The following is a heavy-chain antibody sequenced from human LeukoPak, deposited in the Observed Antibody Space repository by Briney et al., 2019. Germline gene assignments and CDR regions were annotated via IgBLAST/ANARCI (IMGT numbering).Heavy chain of an antibody. CDR3: ARSGYYGSGRYYYYYMDV. J-gene: IGHJ6*03. Sequence: SVKVSCKASGGTFSSYAISWVRQAPGQGLEWMGGIIPIFGTANYAQKFQGRVTITTDESTSTAYMELSSLRSEDTAVYYCARSGYYGSGRYYYYYMDVWGKGTSVTVSS. CDR1: GGTFSSYA. CDR2: IIPIFGTA. D-gene: IGHD3-10*01. V-gene: IGHV1-69*05.